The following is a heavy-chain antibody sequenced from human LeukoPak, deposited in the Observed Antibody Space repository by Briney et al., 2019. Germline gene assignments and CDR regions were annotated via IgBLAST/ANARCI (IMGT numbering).Heavy chain of an antibody. V-gene: IGHV3-30*07. J-gene: IGHJ4*02. CDR1: GFTFSSYS. CDR3: AKDPLRCSGGSCYSRSYYFDY. D-gene: IGHD2-15*01. CDR2: ISYDGSNK. Sequence: GGSLRLSCAASGFTFSSYSMNWVRQAPGKGLEWVAVISYDGSNKYYADSVKGRFTISRDNSKNTLYLQMNSLRAEDTAVYYCAKDPLRCSGGSCYSRSYYFDYWGQGTLVTVSS.